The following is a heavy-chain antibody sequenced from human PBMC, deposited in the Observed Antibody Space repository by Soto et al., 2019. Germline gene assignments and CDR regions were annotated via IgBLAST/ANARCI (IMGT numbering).Heavy chain of an antibody. CDR3: ARTGSGGHDAFDI. V-gene: IGHV1-18*01. J-gene: IGHJ3*02. D-gene: IGHD2-15*01. Sequence: ASVKVSFKASGYTVTSYGSSWGRQARGQGLEGVGWIGADNGNTNYAQKRQGRGTMTTATSTSTAYMELRSLRSDDTAVYYCARTGSGGHDAFDIWGQGTMVSVSS. CDR1: GYTVTSYG. CDR2: IGADNGNT.